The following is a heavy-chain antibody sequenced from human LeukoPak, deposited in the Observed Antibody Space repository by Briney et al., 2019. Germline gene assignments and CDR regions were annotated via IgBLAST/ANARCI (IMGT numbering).Heavy chain of an antibody. J-gene: IGHJ4*02. CDR2: INHSGST. V-gene: IGHV4-34*01. Sequence: SETLSLTCAVYGGSFSGYYWSWIRQPPGKGLEWIGEINHSGSTNYNPSLKSRVTISVDTSKNQFSLKLSSVTAADTAVYYCARGFDYSDYWGQGTLVTVSS. CDR3: ARGFDYSDY. CDR1: GGSFSGYY.